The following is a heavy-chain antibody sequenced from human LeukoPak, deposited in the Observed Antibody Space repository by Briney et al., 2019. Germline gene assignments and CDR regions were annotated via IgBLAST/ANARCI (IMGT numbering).Heavy chain of an antibody. D-gene: IGHD6-19*01. CDR2: INHSGST. CDR1: GGSFSGYY. J-gene: IGHJ3*02. CDR3: ARGRWQWPTTDAFDI. Sequence: SETLSLTCAVYGGSFSGYYWSWIRQPPGKGLEWIGEINHSGSTNYNPSLKSRVTISVDTSKNQFSLKLSSVTAADTAVYYCARGRWQWPTTDAFDIWGQGTMVTVSS. V-gene: IGHV4-34*01.